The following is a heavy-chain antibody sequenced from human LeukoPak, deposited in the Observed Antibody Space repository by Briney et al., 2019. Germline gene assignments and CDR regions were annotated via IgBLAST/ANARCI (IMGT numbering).Heavy chain of an antibody. D-gene: IGHD3-10*01. CDR1: GGSISPYY. CDR3: ATVAVIRGVTYFDY. Sequence: PSETLSLTCTVSGGSISPYYWSWIRQPPGKGLEWIGYIYYSGSTDYNPSLESRVTISVDTSKNQFSLKLRSVTAADTAVYYCATVAVIRGVTYFDYWGQGTLVTVSS. CDR2: IYYSGST. V-gene: IGHV4-59*01. J-gene: IGHJ4*02.